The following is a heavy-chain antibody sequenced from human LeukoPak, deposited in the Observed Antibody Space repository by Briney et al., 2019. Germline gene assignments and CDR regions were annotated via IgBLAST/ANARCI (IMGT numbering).Heavy chain of an antibody. Sequence: GGSLRLSCAASGFTFSDYYMSWIRQAPGKGLEWVSYISSSGSTIYYADSVKARFTISRDNAKNSLYLQMNSLRAEDTAVYYCARGTFGYSSSWYSHYYYGMDVWGQGTTVTVSS. CDR1: GFTFSDYY. J-gene: IGHJ6*02. CDR3: ARGTFGYSSSWYSHYYYGMDV. D-gene: IGHD6-13*01. V-gene: IGHV3-11*01. CDR2: ISSSGSTI.